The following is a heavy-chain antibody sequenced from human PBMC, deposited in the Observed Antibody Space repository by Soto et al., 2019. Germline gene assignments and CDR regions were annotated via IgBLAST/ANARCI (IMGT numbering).Heavy chain of an antibody. J-gene: IGHJ4*02. D-gene: IGHD4-17*01. CDR3: AMGMYDYGDYDELGGYYFDY. Sequence: QVQLVESGGGLVKPGGSLRLSCAASGFTFSDYYMSWIRQAPGKGLEWVSYISSSSSYTNYADSVKGRFTISRDNAKNSLYLQMNSLRAEDTAVYYCAMGMYDYGDYDELGGYYFDYWGQGTLVTVSS. V-gene: IGHV3-11*06. CDR1: GFTFSDYY. CDR2: ISSSSSYT.